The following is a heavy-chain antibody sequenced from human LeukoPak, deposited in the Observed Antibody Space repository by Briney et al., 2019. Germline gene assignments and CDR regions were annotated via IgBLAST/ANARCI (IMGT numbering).Heavy chain of an antibody. Sequence: GRSLRLSCAASGFTFSNAWMSSVRQAPGKGMEWVGRIKSKTDGGTPDYAAPVKGRLTISSDDSNNTLLLQMNSLKTDDTGMYYCNTVPGTLLNAWGQGTLVTVSS. D-gene: IGHD1-1*01. CDR2: IKSKTDGGTP. V-gene: IGHV3-15*01. J-gene: IGHJ5*02. CDR1: GFTFSNAW. CDR3: NTVPGTLLNA.